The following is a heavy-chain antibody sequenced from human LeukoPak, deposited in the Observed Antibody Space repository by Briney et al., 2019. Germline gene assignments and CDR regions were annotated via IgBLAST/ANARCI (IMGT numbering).Heavy chain of an antibody. CDR2: ISGSGGST. J-gene: IGHJ5*02. CDR1: GFTFSSYA. V-gene: IGHV3-23*01. Sequence: GGSLRLSCAASGFTFSSYALSWVRQAPGKGLEWVSGISGSGGSTYYTDSVKGRFTISRDYSKNTLYLQMNSLRAEDTAVYYCANLKGSGTGYYNSLWFDPWGQGTLVTVSS. CDR3: ANLKGSGTGYYNSLWFDP. D-gene: IGHD3-9*01.